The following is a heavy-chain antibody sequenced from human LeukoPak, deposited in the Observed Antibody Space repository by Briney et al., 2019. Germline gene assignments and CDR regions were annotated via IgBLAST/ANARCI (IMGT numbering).Heavy chain of an antibody. J-gene: IGHJ3*02. V-gene: IGHV1-24*01. CDR1: GYTLTELS. Sequence: GASVKVSCKVSGYTLTELSMHWVRQAPGKGLEWMGGFDPEDGETIYAQKFQGRVTMTEDISTDTAYMELSSLRSEDTAVYYCATRWGMVQGDDRSRDAFDIWGQGTMVTVSS. CDR2: FDPEDGET. D-gene: IGHD3-10*01. CDR3: ATRWGMVQGDDRSRDAFDI.